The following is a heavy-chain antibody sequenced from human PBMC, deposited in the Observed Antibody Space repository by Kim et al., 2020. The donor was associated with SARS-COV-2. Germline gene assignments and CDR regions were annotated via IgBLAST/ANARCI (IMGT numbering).Heavy chain of an antibody. V-gene: IGHV1-18*01. CDR2: ISNYNDDT. CDR1: GHTFTTYG. Sequence: ASVKVSYKASGHTFTTYGISWVRQAPGQGLEWMGWISNYNDDTNYADKVQGRVTMTTDTSTSTAYMELRSLRSDDTAIYYCARDQGTAELDSFDSWGQGTLVTVSS. CDR3: ARDQGTAELDSFDS. D-gene: IGHD1-26*01. J-gene: IGHJ4*02.